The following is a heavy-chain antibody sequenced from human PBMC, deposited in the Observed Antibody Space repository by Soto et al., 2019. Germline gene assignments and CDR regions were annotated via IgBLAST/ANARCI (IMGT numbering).Heavy chain of an antibody. J-gene: IGHJ3*02. V-gene: IGHV4-59*01. CDR2: IHFSGTS. Sequence: SETLSLTCTVTGGSISATYWSWVRQHPREELEWIGYIHFSGTSSYNPSLRSRITMSGDTSKNQLSLKVASVIAADTAVYYCARGGDPTAGGTGAFDIWGQGIMVTV. D-gene: IGHD2-8*02. CDR1: GGSISATY. CDR3: ARGGDPTAGGTGAFDI.